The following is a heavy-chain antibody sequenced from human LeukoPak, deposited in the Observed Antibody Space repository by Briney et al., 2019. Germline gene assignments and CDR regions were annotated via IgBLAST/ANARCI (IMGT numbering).Heavy chain of an antibody. J-gene: IGHJ6*03. CDR1: GGSFSGYY. Sequence: SETLSLTCAVYGGSFSGYYWSWIRQPPGKGLEWIGEINHSGSTNYNPSLKSRVTISVDTSKNQFSLKLSSVTAADTAVYYCARALVGATFYYYYMDVWGKGTTVTVSS. V-gene: IGHV4-34*01. CDR3: ARALVGATFYYYYMDV. CDR2: INHSGST. D-gene: IGHD1-26*01.